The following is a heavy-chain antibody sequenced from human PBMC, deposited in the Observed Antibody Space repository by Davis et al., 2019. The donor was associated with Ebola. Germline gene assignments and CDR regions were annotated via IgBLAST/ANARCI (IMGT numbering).Heavy chain of an antibody. Sequence: PGGSLRLSCAASGFTFSSYWMSWVRQAPGKGLEWVANIKQDGSEKYYVDSVKGRFTISRDNAKNSLYLQMNSLRAEDTAVYYCAKDRAQYSSGWLLYYYYGMDVWGQGTTVTVSS. D-gene: IGHD6-19*01. V-gene: IGHV3-7*01. J-gene: IGHJ6*02. CDR3: AKDRAQYSSGWLLYYYYGMDV. CDR1: GFTFSSYW. CDR2: IKQDGSEK.